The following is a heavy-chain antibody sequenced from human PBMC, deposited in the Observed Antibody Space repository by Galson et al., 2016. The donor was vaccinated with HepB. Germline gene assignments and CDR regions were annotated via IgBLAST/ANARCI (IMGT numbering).Heavy chain of an antibody. V-gene: IGHV3-23*01. CDR3: TTWLSHHFDY. D-gene: IGHD6-19*01. Sequence: SLRLSCAASGFTFRNYALSWVRRAPGKGLEWVSHIDGPTPNTHYADSLRGRFSIYRDNSRDTLYLQMARLTAEDSAIYYCTTWLSHHFDYWGQGTRVTVSS. CDR2: IDGPTPNT. CDR1: GFTFRNYA. J-gene: IGHJ4*02.